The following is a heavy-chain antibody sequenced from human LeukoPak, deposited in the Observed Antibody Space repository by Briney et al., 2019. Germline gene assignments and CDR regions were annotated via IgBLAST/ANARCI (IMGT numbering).Heavy chain of an antibody. CDR2: INHSRST. Sequence: SETLSLTCAVYGGSFSGYYWSWIRQPPGKGLEWIGEINHSRSTNYNPSLKSRVTISVDTSKNQFSLKLSSVTAADTAVYYCARVSVVPAAPWGFGVVITDAFDIWGQGTMVTVSS. CDR3: ARVSVVPAAPWGFGVVITDAFDI. D-gene: IGHD3-3*01. V-gene: IGHV4-34*01. J-gene: IGHJ3*02. CDR1: GGSFSGYY.